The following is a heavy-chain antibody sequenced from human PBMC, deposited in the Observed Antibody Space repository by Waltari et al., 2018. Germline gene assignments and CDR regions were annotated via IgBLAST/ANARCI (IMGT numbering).Heavy chain of an antibody. CDR1: GFAYSGYE. D-gene: IGHD6-19*01. J-gene: IGHJ4*02. CDR2: ISQTGTTI. CDR3: ARDHSGWSLL. V-gene: IGHV3-48*03. Sequence: EVHLVESGGGLVQPGRSLRLSCAASGFAYSGYEMNWVRQAPGKGLEWIASISQTGTTIQYADSVRGRFTISRDNVKDSLYLQMSSLRAEDTAVYYCARDHSGWSLLWGQGTLVTVSS.